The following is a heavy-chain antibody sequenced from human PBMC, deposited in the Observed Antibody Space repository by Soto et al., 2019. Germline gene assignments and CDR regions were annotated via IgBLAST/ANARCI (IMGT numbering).Heavy chain of an antibody. CDR2: IYSEGTP. D-gene: IGHD3-9*01. CDR1: GFTVGSNY. CDR3: ARSTYYDILTGSYYYYAMDV. V-gene: IGHV3-53*01. Sequence: GGSLSLSCAASGFTVGSNYMSWVRQAPGKGLEWVSVIYSEGTPYYADSVKGRFTISRENSNNTLYLHMNNLRAEDTAVYYCARSTYYDILTGSYYYYAMDVWGQGTTVTVSS. J-gene: IGHJ6*02.